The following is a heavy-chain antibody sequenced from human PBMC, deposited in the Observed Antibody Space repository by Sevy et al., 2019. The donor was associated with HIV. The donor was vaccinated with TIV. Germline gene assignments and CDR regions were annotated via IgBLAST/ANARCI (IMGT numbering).Heavy chain of an antibody. CDR1: GGSIISSTYY. V-gene: IGHV4-39*02. D-gene: IGHD3-10*01. CDR3: ARRGAGPAFDV. Sequence: SETLSLTCTVSGGSIISSTYYWGWIRQPPGKGLEWIGSVYYSGSTYYNPSLRSRVTISVDMFKDHFSLKLSSVTAADPAVYYCARRGAGPAFDVWGQGTMVTVSS. J-gene: IGHJ3*01. CDR2: VYYSGST.